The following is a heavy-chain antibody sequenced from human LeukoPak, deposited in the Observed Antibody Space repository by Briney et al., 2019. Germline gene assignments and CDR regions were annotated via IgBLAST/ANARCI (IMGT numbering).Heavy chain of an antibody. CDR2: IYYSGST. D-gene: IGHD6-13*01. Sequence: KPPESLSLTCTVAGGSTSSYYWSWIRQPPGKGLEWNGYIYYSGSTNYNPSLKSRVTISVDTSKNQYSLKLSSVTAAVTAVYYGARARAAGYLDFWGRRTLVTVS. CDR3: ARARAAGYLDF. V-gene: IGHV4-59*01. J-gene: IGHJ4*02. CDR1: GGSTSSYY.